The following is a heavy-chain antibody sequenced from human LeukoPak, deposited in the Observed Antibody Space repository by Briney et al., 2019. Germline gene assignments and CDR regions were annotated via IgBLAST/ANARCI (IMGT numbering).Heavy chain of an antibody. V-gene: IGHV3-23*01. J-gene: IGHJ4*02. Sequence: GGSLRLSCAASGFTFRNYAMSWVRQAPGKGLEWVSFIGGSGDSTNYADSGKVRITISRDNSKNTVYLQMNSLRAEDTAIYYCAKDRNYDFWSGYYNYFDYRGQGTLVTVSS. CDR1: GFTFRNYA. D-gene: IGHD3-3*01. CDR3: AKDRNYDFWSGYYNYFDY. CDR2: IGGSGDST.